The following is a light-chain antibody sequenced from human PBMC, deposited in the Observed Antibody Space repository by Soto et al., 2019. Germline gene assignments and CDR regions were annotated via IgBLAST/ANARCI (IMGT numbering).Light chain of an antibody. J-gene: IGKJ1*01. CDR1: QGIKND. CDR3: LQPNVYPPT. CDR2: GAS. Sequence: DIQMTQSPSSLSASLGDRFTITCRASQGIKNDLAWYQQKPGKAPKRLIYGASNLQSGVPSRFSGSGSGTEFTLMISSLQPDDFATYYCLQPNVYPPTFGQGTKVDNK. V-gene: IGKV1-17*01.